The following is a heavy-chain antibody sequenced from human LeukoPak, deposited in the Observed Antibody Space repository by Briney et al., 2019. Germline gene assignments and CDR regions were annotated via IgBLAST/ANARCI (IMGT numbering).Heavy chain of an antibody. V-gene: IGHV3-72*01. Sequence: GGSLRLSCAASGFTFSDHYMDWVRQAPGKGLEWVGRTRNKANSYTTEYAASVKGRFTISRDDSKNSLYLQMNSLKTEDTAVYYCARVPPVAVAGEWRLDYWGQGTLVTVSS. J-gene: IGHJ4*02. CDR1: GFTFSDHY. CDR3: ARVPPVAVAGEWRLDY. D-gene: IGHD6-19*01. CDR2: TRNKANSYTT.